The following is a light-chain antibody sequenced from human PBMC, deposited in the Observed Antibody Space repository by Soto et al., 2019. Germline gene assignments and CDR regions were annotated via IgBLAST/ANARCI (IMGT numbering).Light chain of an antibody. CDR1: QSLSSN. CDR2: DTS. J-gene: IGKJ4*01. CDR3: QQYNHWPRMLS. V-gene: IGKV3-15*01. Sequence: EIVLTQSPATLYVSPGERATLSCRASQSLSSNVAWYQQRPRQAPRLLIYDTSSRASDVPARFSGRGSGTEFTLTIASLQSEDFAIYYCQQYNHWPRMLSFGGGTKLELK.